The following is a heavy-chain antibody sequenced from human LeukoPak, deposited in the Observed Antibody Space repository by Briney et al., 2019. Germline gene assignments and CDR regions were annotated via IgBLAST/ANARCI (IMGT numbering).Heavy chain of an antibody. CDR1: GYTFTSYY. V-gene: IGHV1-46*01. J-gene: IGHJ5*02. Sequence: GASVKVSCKASGYTFTSYYMHWVRQAPGQGLEWMGIINPSGGSTNYAQKLQGRVTMTTDTSTSTAYMELRSLRSDDTAVYYCARDTCSGGSCYPDSSWFDPWGQGTLVTVSS. CDR2: INPSGGST. CDR3: ARDTCSGGSCYPDSSWFDP. D-gene: IGHD2-15*01.